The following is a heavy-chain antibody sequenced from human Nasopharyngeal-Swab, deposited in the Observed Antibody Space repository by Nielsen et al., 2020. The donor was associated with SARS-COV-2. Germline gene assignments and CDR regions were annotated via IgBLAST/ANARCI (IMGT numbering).Heavy chain of an antibody. CDR1: GFTVSSNY. D-gene: IGHD2-2*01. CDR2: IYSGGST. CDR3: ARDLGGGYCTTTNCPGS. V-gene: IGHV3-53*01. Sequence: EGSLRLSCAASGFTVSSNYMSWVRQAPGKGLEWVSVIYSGGSTYYADSVKGRFTISRDNSKNTLYLQMNNVRAEDTAVYYCARDLGGGYCTTTNCPGSWGQGTLVTVSS. J-gene: IGHJ1*01.